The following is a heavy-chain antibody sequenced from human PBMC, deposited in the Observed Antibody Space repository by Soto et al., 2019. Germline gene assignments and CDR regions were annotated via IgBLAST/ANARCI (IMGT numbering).Heavy chain of an antibody. CDR1: GFTFSAYA. CDR2: VSHDGRNT. V-gene: IGHV3-30*18. D-gene: IGHD1-1*01. J-gene: IGHJ4*02. CDR3: AKGGRHWRVTSDFNY. Sequence: VQLVESGGGVVQPGGSLRLSCAASGFTFSAYAMHWVRQAPGKGLEWVAVVSHDGRNTHYADSVKGRFTISRDSSKKTVPLAMNSLRPEDTAVDDCAKGGRHWRVTSDFNYWGQGDLVTVSP.